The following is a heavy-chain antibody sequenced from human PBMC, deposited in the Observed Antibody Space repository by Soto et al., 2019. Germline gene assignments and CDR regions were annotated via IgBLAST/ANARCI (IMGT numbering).Heavy chain of an antibody. J-gene: IGHJ4*02. CDR1: GYSFTSYG. Sequence: XSVKGSCKASGYSFTSYGISWVRQAPVQGPEWMGWISGHNGNTNHPQSLQGRVTMTTDTSRNTAYMELRSLRSDDTAVYYCARHRFNYYDDTVYYYFDYWGQGTLVTVSS. D-gene: IGHD3-22*01. CDR3: ARHRFNYYDDTVYYYFDY. CDR2: ISGHNGNT. V-gene: IGHV1-18*04.